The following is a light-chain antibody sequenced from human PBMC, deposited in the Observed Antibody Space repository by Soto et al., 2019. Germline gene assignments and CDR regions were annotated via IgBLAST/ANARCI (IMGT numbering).Light chain of an antibody. V-gene: IGKV3-20*01. CDR3: QQDGSSPT. Sequence: EIVLTQSPGTLSLSPGERATLSCRSSQSVSSNYLAWYQQKPDQAPRLVIYDVSGGATGIPDRFSGSGYGTDFTLTISRLEREDFAVYYCQQDGSSPTFGQGTKVEIK. CDR2: DVS. J-gene: IGKJ1*01. CDR1: QSVSSNY.